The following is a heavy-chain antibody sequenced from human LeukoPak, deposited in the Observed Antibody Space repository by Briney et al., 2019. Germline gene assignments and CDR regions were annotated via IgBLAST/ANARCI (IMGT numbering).Heavy chain of an antibody. CDR3: TTCRYPNGENP. CDR1: GFTFSNAW. D-gene: IGHD1-1*01. V-gene: IGHV3-15*01. CDR2: IKSKTDGGTT. J-gene: IGHJ5*02. Sequence: GGSLRLSCAASGFTFSNAWMSWVRQAPGNGLEWVGRIKSKTDGGTTDYAAPVKGRFTISRDDSKDTLYLQMNSLKTEDTAVYYCTTCRYPNGENPWGQGTLVTVSS.